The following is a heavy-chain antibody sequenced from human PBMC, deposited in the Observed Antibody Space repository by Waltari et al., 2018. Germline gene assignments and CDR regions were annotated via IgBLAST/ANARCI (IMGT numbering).Heavy chain of an antibody. Sequence: QVQLQESGPGLVKPSGTLSLTCAVSGGSISSSNWWSWVRQPPGKGRGWSGEIYHSGSTNHNPSRKSRGTISGDKSKNQFSLKLGSVTAADTAVYYCAMGGYYDFWSGYYTNWFDPWGQGTLVTVSS. J-gene: IGHJ5*02. CDR3: AMGGYYDFWSGYYTNWFDP. V-gene: IGHV4-4*02. CDR2: IYHSGST. D-gene: IGHD3-3*01. CDR1: GGSISSSNW.